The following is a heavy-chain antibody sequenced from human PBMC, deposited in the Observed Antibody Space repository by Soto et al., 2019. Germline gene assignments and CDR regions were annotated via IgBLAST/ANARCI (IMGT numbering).Heavy chain of an antibody. CDR3: ARSVEPYDYGDPYYFDY. J-gene: IGHJ4*02. CDR2: IFSNDEK. Sequence: SGPTLVNPTETLTLTCTVSGFSLSNARMGVSWIRQPPGKALEWLAHIFSNDEKSYSTSLKSRLTISKDTSKSQVVLTMTNMDPVDTATYYCARSVEPYDYGDPYYFDYWGQGTLVTVSS. CDR1: GFSLSNARMG. D-gene: IGHD4-17*01. V-gene: IGHV2-26*01.